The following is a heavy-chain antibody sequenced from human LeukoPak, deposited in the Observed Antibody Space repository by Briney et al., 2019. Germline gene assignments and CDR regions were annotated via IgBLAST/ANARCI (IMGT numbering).Heavy chain of an antibody. Sequence: PSETLSLTCTVSGGSISSSSYYWGWIRQPPGKGPEWIGSIYYSGSTYYNPSLKSRVTISVDTSKNQFSLKLSSVTAADTAVYYCARDGSSSSYWGQGTLVTVSS. CDR3: ARDGSSSSY. D-gene: IGHD6-13*01. CDR2: IYYSGST. J-gene: IGHJ4*02. CDR1: GGSISSSSYY. V-gene: IGHV4-39*07.